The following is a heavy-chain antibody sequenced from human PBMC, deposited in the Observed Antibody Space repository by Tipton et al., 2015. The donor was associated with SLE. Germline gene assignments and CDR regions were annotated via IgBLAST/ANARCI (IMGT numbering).Heavy chain of an antibody. D-gene: IGHD5-18*01. CDR2: ISSSGSTI. CDR1: GFTFSSYE. V-gene: IGHV3-48*03. Sequence: SLRLSGAASGFTFSSYEMNWVRQAPGKGLEWVSYISSSGSTIYYADSVKGRFTISRDNAKNSLYLQMNSLRAEDTAVYYCARDEGYKYFDYWGQGTLVTVSS. CDR3: ARDEGYKYFDY. J-gene: IGHJ4*02.